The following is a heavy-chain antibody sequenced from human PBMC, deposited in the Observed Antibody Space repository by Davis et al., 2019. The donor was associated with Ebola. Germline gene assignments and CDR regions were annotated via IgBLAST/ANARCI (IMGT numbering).Heavy chain of an antibody. CDR2: IYYSGST. CDR3: ARGTMVRGVIITPFDY. D-gene: IGHD3-10*01. Sequence: MPGGSLRLSCTVSGGSISSYYWSWIRQPPGKGLEWIGYIYYSGSTNYNPSLKSRVTISVDTSKNQFSLKLSSVTAADTAVYYCARGTMVRGVIITPFDYWGQGTLVTVSS. CDR1: GGSISSYY. V-gene: IGHV4-59*08. J-gene: IGHJ4*02.